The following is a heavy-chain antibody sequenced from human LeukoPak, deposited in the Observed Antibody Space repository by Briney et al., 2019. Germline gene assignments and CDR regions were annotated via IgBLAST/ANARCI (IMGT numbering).Heavy chain of an antibody. Sequence: ASVKVSCKASGYTFINYYIHWVRQAPGQGLEWMGWINPNSGGTNYAQNFQGRVTMTRDTSISTAYMELSRLRSDDTAVYYRATVYSYGYSFFDYWGQGTLVTVSS. D-gene: IGHD5-18*01. CDR1: GYTFINYY. V-gene: IGHV1-2*02. CDR2: INPNSGGT. CDR3: ATVYSYGYSFFDY. J-gene: IGHJ4*02.